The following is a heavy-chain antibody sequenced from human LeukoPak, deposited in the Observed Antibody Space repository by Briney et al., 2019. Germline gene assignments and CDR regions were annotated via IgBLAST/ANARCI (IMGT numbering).Heavy chain of an antibody. V-gene: IGHV3-21*04. D-gene: IGHD3-16*01. J-gene: IGHJ5*02. CDR3: VRDQWARGETVAIGPFDP. CDR1: GFTFSSCS. CDR2: VSSSSSYI. Sequence: GGSLRLSCVASGFTFSSCSMNWVRQAPGKGLEWVSSVSSSSSYIYYADSVKGRFTISRDNARNEVSLQMSSLRVEDTAIYYCVRDQWARGETVAIGPFDPWGQGTLVTVSS.